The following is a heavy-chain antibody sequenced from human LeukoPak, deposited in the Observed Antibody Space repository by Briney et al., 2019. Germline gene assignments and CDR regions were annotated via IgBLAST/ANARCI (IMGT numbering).Heavy chain of an antibody. CDR2: IYYSGST. D-gene: IGHD6-13*01. CDR1: GGSISSYY. Sequence: PSETPSLTCTVSGGSISSYYWRWIRQPPGKGLEWIGYIYYSGSTNYNPSLKSRVTISVDTSKNQFSLKLSSVTAADTAVYYCAREAAYYGMDVWGKGTTVTVSS. J-gene: IGHJ6*04. V-gene: IGHV4-59*01. CDR3: AREAAYYGMDV.